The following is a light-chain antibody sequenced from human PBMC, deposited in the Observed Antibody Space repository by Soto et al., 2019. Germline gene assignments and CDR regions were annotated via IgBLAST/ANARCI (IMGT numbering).Light chain of an antibody. CDR3: SSYTTSSTRV. CDR1: SSDIGNYNY. V-gene: IGLV2-14*01. J-gene: IGLJ1*01. CDR2: EVN. Sequence: QSALTQPASVSGSPGQSITISCTGTSSDIGNYNYVSWYQQHPGKAPKLIIYEVNNRPSGVSNRFSGSKSDNTASLTISGLQAEDEADYYCSSYTTSSTRVFGTGTKLTVL.